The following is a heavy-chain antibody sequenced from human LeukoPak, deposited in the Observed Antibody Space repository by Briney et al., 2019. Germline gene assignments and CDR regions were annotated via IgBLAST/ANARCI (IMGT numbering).Heavy chain of an antibody. V-gene: IGHV3-48*04. Sequence: GGSLRLSCSASGFTFSSYSMNWVRQAPGKGLEWVSSISSSGSTIYYADSVKGRFTISRDNAKNSLYLQMNSLRAEDTAVYYCAELGITMIGGVWGKGTTVTISS. CDR3: AELGITMIGGV. CDR1: GFTFSSYS. D-gene: IGHD3-10*02. J-gene: IGHJ6*04. CDR2: ISSSGSTI.